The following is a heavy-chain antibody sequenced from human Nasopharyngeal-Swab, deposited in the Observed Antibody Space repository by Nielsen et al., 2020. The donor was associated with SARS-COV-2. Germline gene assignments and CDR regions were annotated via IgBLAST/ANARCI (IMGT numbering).Heavy chain of an antibody. J-gene: IGHJ4*02. CDR1: GGSISSRSSY. V-gene: IGHV4-39*07. CDR2: INHSGST. CDR3: ASGGSYFDY. Sequence: SETLSLTCTVSGGSISSRSSYWSWIRQPPGKGLEWIGEINHSGSTNYNPSLKSRVTIPVDTSKNQFSLKLSSVTAADTAVYYCASGGSYFDYWGQGTLVTVSS. D-gene: IGHD1-26*01.